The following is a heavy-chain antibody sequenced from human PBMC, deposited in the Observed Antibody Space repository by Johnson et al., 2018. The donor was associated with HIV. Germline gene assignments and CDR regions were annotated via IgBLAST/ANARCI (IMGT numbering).Heavy chain of an antibody. CDR2: IKQDGSEK. D-gene: IGHD6-13*01. V-gene: IGHV3-7*05. J-gene: IGHJ3*02. Sequence: VQLLESGGGLVQPGGSLRLSCAASGFNFGGYWMSWVRQAPGKGLEWVANIKQDGSEKYYVDSVKGRFTISRDNAKDSLYLQMNSLRPDDTAVYYCARGGSSWYLRAFDIWGQGTMVTVSS. CDR3: ARGGSSWYLRAFDI. CDR1: GFNFGGYW.